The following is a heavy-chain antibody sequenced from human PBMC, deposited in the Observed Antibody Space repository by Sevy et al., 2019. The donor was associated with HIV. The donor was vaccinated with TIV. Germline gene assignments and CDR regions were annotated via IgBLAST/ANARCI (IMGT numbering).Heavy chain of an antibody. V-gene: IGHV3-30*04. J-gene: IGHJ4*02. Sequence: GGSLRLSCAASGFTFSDYRFHWVRQAPGKGLEWMAVISYDGRNNKYNADSVKGRFTISRDNSKNTVYLQMNSLRAEDTAIYYCARDRGEILSSAFDYWGQGTLVTVSS. CDR1: GFTFSDYR. CDR3: ARDRGEILSSAFDY. CDR2: ISYDGRNNK. D-gene: IGHD3-16*01.